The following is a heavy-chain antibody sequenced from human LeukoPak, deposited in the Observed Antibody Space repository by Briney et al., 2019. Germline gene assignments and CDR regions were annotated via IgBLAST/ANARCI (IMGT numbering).Heavy chain of an antibody. D-gene: IGHD5-12*01. CDR2: IYHSGST. V-gene: IGHV4-39*07. J-gene: IGHJ5*02. Sequence: SETLSLTCTVSGGSISSSSYYWGWIRQPPGKGLEWIGEIYHSGSTNYNPSLKSRVTISVDKSKNQFSLKLSSVTAADTAVYYCARDLRTYERWFDPWGQGTLVTVSS. CDR1: GGSISSSSYY. CDR3: ARDLRTYERWFDP.